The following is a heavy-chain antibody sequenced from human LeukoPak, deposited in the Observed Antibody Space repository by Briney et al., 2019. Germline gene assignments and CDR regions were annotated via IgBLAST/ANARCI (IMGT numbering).Heavy chain of an antibody. J-gene: IGHJ6*03. CDR1: GGSISSYY. V-gene: IGHV4-59*01. Sequence: PSETLSLTCTVSGGSISSYYWRWIRRPPGRGREWVEYIYNRGSTNYNPSRKSRVTISVDTSKNQLSLKLSSVTAADTAVYYCARGVVSHYYYYYYMDVWGKGTTVTVSS. CDR3: ARGVVSHYYYYYYMDV. CDR2: IYNRGST. D-gene: IGHD3-3*01.